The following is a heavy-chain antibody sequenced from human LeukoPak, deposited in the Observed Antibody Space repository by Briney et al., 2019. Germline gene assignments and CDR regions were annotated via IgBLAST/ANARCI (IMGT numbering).Heavy chain of an antibody. CDR2: ISGSGGST. CDR1: GFTFSNYA. V-gene: IGHV3-23*01. Sequence: PGGSLRLSCAASGFTFSNYAMSWVRQAPGKGLEWVSGISGSGGSTYYADSVKGRFTNSRDNSRDTLYLQMNSLRAEDTAVYYCAQQGLGIFVGWFDPWGQGTLVTVSS. J-gene: IGHJ5*02. D-gene: IGHD2-21*01. CDR3: AQQGLGIFVGWFDP.